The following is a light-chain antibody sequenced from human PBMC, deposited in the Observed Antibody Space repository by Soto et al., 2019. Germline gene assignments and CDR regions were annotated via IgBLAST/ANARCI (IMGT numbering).Light chain of an antibody. CDR1: QSISNW. CDR3: QQYNSFPIT. Sequence: DIQMTQSPSTLSASVGDRVTITCRASQSISNWLAWYQQKPGKAPKLLIYDASSLEGGVPSRFSGSGSGTEFTLTISSLQPDDFATYYCQQYNSFPITFGGGTKVDIK. V-gene: IGKV1-5*01. J-gene: IGKJ4*01. CDR2: DAS.